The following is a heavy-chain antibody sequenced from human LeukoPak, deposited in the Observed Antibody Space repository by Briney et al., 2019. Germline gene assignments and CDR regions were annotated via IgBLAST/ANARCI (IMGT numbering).Heavy chain of an antibody. J-gene: IGHJ5*02. CDR3: ARVAGARFDP. V-gene: IGHV4-39*07. D-gene: IGHD1-26*01. CDR2: IYYSGSF. Sequence: PSETLSLTCTVSGGSISSSSYYWAWIRQPPGKGLEWIGTIYYSGSFYYSPSLQSRVTISVDTSKNQFSLKLSSVTAADTAVYYCARVAGARFDPWGQGTLVTVSS. CDR1: GGSISSSSYY.